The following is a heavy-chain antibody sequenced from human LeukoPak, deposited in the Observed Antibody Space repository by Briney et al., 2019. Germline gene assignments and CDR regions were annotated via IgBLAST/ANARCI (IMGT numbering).Heavy chain of an antibody. V-gene: IGHV3-7*01. CDR3: ARDQSRSLDY. Sequence: GGSLRLSCAASGFTFSNTWMAWVRQAPGKGLEWVANINQDASKKHYVDSVKGRFTISRENAKNSLYMQMNSLRAEHTAVYHCARDQSRSLDYWGQGALVTVSS. CDR1: GFTFSNTW. CDR2: INQDASKK. J-gene: IGHJ4*02. D-gene: IGHD1-26*01.